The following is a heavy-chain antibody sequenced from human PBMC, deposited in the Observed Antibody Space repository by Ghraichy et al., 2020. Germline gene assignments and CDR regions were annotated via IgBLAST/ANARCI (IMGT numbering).Heavy chain of an antibody. CDR2: IRSKADGGTT. CDR1: GFTFSNAC. V-gene: IGHV3-15*01. D-gene: IGHD3/OR15-3a*01. CDR3: TTLGLSDT. Sequence: GGSLRLSCAASGFTFSNACMSWVRQAPGKGLEWLGRIRSKADGGTTDYAATVKGRFFFSRYDPKDTLHLHMNSLKTEDTAVYYCTTLGLSDTWGQGTLVTVSS. J-gene: IGHJ5*02.